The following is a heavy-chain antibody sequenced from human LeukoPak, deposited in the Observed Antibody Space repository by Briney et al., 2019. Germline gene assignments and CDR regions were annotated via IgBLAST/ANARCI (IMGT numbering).Heavy chain of an antibody. Sequence: SETLSLTCAVYGGSFSGYYWSWIRQPPGKGLEWIGEIDHSGSTDYNPSLKSRVTISVDTSKNQFSLKLSSVTAADTAVYYCARGHSSSSSFGYWGQGTLVTVSS. V-gene: IGHV4-34*01. CDR1: GGSFSGYY. D-gene: IGHD6-6*01. CDR3: ARGHSSSSSFGY. CDR2: IDHSGST. J-gene: IGHJ4*02.